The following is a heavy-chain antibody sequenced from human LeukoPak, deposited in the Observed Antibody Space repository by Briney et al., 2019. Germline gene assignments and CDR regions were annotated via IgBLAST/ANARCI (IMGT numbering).Heavy chain of an antibody. CDR3: ARDRDYYDSNSFSPDAFDI. D-gene: IGHD3-22*01. Sequence: GGSLRLSCAASGFSFRAYTMNWVRQAPGKGLEWVSSVNPXHAYQFYADSVKGRFTISRDNVKNSLFLQMDSLRAEDTAVYYCARDRDYYDSNSFSPDAFDIWGQGTMVTVSS. V-gene: IGHV3-21*06. J-gene: IGHJ3*02. CDR2: VNPXHAYQ. CDR1: GFSFRAYT.